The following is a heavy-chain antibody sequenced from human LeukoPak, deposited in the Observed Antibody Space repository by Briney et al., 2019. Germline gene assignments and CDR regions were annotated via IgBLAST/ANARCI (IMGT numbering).Heavy chain of an antibody. J-gene: IGHJ5*02. V-gene: IGHV1-2*02. Sequence: ASVKVSCKASGYTFTDYYIHWVRQAPGQGLEWMGWINPNSGGTNYAQNFQGRVTMTRDTSISTAYMGLSRLRSDDTAMYYCTRDNGIRGWFDPWGQGTLVTVSS. CDR3: TRDNGIRGWFDP. CDR2: INPNSGGT. D-gene: IGHD2-8*01. CDR1: GYTFTDYY.